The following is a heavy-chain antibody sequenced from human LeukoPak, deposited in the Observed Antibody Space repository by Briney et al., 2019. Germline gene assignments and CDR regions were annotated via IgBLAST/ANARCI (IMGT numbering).Heavy chain of an antibody. Sequence: GGSLRLSCAASGFTFSSYAMSWVRQAPGKGLEWVSAISGSGGSTYYADSVKGRFTISRDNAKNSLYLQMNSLRAEDTALYYCAKTAAPYCGGDCSSGGYFQHWGQGTLVTVSS. J-gene: IGHJ1*01. CDR3: AKTAAPYCGGDCSSGGYFQH. D-gene: IGHD2-21*02. V-gene: IGHV3-23*01. CDR1: GFTFSSYA. CDR2: ISGSGGST.